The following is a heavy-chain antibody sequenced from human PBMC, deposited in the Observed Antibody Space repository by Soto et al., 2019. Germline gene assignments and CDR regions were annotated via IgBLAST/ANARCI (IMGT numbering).Heavy chain of an antibody. D-gene: IGHD5-12*01. CDR3: ARDQEGGYSGYGRGSDY. CDR2: IIPILGIA. V-gene: IGHV1-69*08. J-gene: IGHJ4*02. Sequence: QVQLVQSGAEVKKPGSSVKVSCKASGGTFSSYTISWVRQAPGQGLEWMGRIIPILGIANYAQKFQGRVTLTADKSTSTAYMEVSSLRSEDTAGYYCARDQEGGYSGYGRGSDYWGQGTLVTVSS. CDR1: GGTFSSYT.